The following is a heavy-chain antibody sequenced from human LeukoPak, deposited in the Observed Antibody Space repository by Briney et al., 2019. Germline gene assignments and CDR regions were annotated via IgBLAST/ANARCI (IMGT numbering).Heavy chain of an antibody. V-gene: IGHV3-15*01. Sequence: GGSLRLSCAASGFTFSNAWMSWVRQAPGKGLEWVGRIKSKTDGGTTDYAAPVKGRFTISRDDSKNTLYLQMNSLKTEDTAVYYCTTHRPDYDILTGYYPDYWGQGTLVTVSS. CDR3: TTHRPDYDILTGYYPDY. CDR2: IKSKTDGGTT. D-gene: IGHD3-9*01. J-gene: IGHJ4*02. CDR1: GFTFSNAW.